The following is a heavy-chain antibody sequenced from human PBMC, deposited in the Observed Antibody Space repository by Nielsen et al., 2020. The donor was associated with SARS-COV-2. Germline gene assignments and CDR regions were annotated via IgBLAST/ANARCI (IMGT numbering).Heavy chain of an antibody. CDR2: IYYSGST. D-gene: IGHD2-2*01. V-gene: IGHV4-34*01. J-gene: IGHJ5*02. CDR3: ARHPFYCSSTSCYEFWFDP. CDR1: GGSFSGYY. Sequence: SETLSLTCAVYGGSFSGYYWGWIRQPPGKGLEWIGSIYYSGSTYYNPSLKSRVTISVDTSKSQFSLKLSSVTAADTAVYYCARHPFYCSSTSCYEFWFDPWGQGTLVTVSS.